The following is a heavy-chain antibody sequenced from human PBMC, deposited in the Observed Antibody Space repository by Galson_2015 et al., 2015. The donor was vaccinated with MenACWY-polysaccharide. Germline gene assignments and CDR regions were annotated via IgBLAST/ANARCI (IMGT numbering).Heavy chain of an antibody. J-gene: IGHJ3*01. CDR3: ARDPHCGAGCSIHDAFDV. D-gene: IGHD2-21*02. CDR1: GFTFSSYW. V-gene: IGHV3-74*01. CDR2: IKTDGSST. Sequence: SLRLSCAASGFTFSSYWMHWVRQAPGEGLVWVSRIKTDGSSTPYADSVKGRFTVSRDNAKNTVYLQMNSLRVEDTAVYYCARDPHCGAGCSIHDAFDVWGQGTKVTVSS.